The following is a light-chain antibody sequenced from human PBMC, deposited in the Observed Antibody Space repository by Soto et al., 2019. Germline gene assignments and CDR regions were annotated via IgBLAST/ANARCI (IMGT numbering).Light chain of an antibody. CDR2: DVT. Sequence: QSVLTQPPSVSGSPGQSVTISCTGTSSDVGGYDYVSWYQQHPGKAPKLLIHDVTKRPSGVPDRFSGSKSGNTASLTISGLQAEDEADFFCCSHGGSFPYVFGTGTKVTVL. CDR3: CSHGGSFPYV. V-gene: IGLV2-11*01. CDR1: SSDVGGYDY. J-gene: IGLJ1*01.